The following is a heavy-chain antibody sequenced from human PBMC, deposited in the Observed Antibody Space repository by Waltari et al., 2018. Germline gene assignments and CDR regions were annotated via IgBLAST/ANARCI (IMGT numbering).Heavy chain of an antibody. CDR3: ARRSFYSASSGVNY. D-gene: IGHD6-6*01. J-gene: IGHJ4*02. Sequence: QVQLQQWGAGLVRPSETLSLTCGLYGGSFRGFYWLWLRQPPGKGLEWIGEVSNSGSSDYNPSLRSRVSISLDTSKSQLYLRLTSVTAADTAVYYCARRSFYSASSGVNYWGQGTLVIVSS. CDR2: VSNSGSS. V-gene: IGHV4-34*01. CDR1: GGSFRGFY.